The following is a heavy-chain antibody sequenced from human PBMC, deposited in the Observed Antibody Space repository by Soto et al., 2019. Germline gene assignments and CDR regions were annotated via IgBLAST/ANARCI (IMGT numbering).Heavy chain of an antibody. CDR1: GGTFSSYA. Sequence: ASGKVSCKASGGTFSSYAISWVRQAPGQGLEWMGGIIPIFGTANYAQKFQGRVTITADESTSTAYMELSSLRSEDTAVYYCARSRSIAAAGPNHFDYWGQGTLVTVS. CDR2: IIPIFGTA. CDR3: ARSRSIAAAGPNHFDY. J-gene: IGHJ4*02. D-gene: IGHD6-13*01. V-gene: IGHV1-69*13.